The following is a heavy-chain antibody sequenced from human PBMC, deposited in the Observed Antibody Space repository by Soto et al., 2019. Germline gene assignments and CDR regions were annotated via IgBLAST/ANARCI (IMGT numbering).Heavy chain of an antibody. CDR3: ARVSRDSSWHGGLDV. J-gene: IGHJ6*02. V-gene: IGHV4-61*03. Sequence: QVQLQESGPGLVKPSETLSLTCTVSGGSVSSDRSYWTWIRQPPGKELEWMGYIHYSGSTSYNTALRSRASMSGRTSNNHCSLKLNSVTAVDAAVYYCARVSRDSSWHGGLDVSGQGTTVTASS. CDR1: GGSVSSDRSY. CDR2: IHYSGST. D-gene: IGHD6-13*01.